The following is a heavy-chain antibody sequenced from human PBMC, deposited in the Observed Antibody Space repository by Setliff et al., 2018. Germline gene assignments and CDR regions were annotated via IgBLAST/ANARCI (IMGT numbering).Heavy chain of an antibody. Sequence: PSETLSLTCSVSSGSIGSHYWTWIRQPPGKGLEWIGYIYHSGGTSYNPSLKSRVTISVDTSKNQFSLNLSSVTAADTAVYYCARGQATSSRSSLVYWGQGILVTVSS. CDR2: IYHSGGT. J-gene: IGHJ4*02. CDR1: SGSIGSHY. V-gene: IGHV4-59*11. CDR3: ARGQATSSRSSLVY. D-gene: IGHD6-6*01.